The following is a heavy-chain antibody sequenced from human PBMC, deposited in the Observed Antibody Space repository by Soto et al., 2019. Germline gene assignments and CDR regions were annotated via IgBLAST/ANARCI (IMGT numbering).Heavy chain of an antibody. Sequence: SETMSLTCAVSGYSISSGYYWGWIRQPPGKGLEWIGSIYHSGSTYYNPSLKSRVTISVDTSKNQFSLKLSSVTAADTAVYYCARQVRDSSGCYWFDPWGQGTLVTVSS. CDR2: IYHSGST. CDR3: ARQVRDSSGCYWFDP. CDR1: GYSISSGYY. J-gene: IGHJ5*02. D-gene: IGHD3-22*01. V-gene: IGHV4-38-2*01.